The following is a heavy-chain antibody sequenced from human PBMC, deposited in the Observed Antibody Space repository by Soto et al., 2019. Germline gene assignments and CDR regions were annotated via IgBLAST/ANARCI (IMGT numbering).Heavy chain of an antibody. CDR3: ARTIHSGSFSQLDY. CDR2: VYYTGST. CDR1: GGSTRNYY. V-gene: IGHV4-59*01. D-gene: IGHD1-26*01. J-gene: IGHJ4*02. Sequence: SETLSLTCTVSGGSTRNYYWSWIRQPPGKGLEWIGYVYYTGSTNYIPSLESRVTISVDPSNRQFSLTLNSVTAADTAIYYCARTIHSGSFSQLDYWGQGIQVTVSS.